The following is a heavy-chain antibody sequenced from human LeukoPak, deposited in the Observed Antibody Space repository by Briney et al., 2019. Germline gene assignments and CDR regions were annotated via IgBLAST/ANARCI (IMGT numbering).Heavy chain of an antibody. CDR2: IYTSGST. CDR1: GGSISSYY. CDR3: ARGGASSSTRDYYYYYMDV. Sequence: SETLSLTCTVSGGSISSYYWSWIRQPAGKGLEWIGRIYTSGSTNYNPSLKSRVTMSVGTSKNQFSLKLSSVTAADTAVYYCARGGASSSTRDYYYYYMDVWGKGTTVTVSS. V-gene: IGHV4-4*07. D-gene: IGHD2-2*01. J-gene: IGHJ6*03.